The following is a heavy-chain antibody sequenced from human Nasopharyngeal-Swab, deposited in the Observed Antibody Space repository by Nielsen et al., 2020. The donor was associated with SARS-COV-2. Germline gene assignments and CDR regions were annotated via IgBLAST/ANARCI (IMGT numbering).Heavy chain of an antibody. CDR3: AREAHYGSVTYYFDY. V-gene: IGHV4-61*01. CDR1: GDSVSSGSYY. Sequence: SETLSLTCTVSGDSVSSGSYYWSWIRQPPGKGLEWIGYIYHSGSTYYNPSLKSRVTISVDTSTNQFSLKLSSVTAADTAVYYCAREAHYGSVTYYFDYWGQGTLVTVSS. J-gene: IGHJ4*02. D-gene: IGHD3-10*01. CDR2: IYHSGST.